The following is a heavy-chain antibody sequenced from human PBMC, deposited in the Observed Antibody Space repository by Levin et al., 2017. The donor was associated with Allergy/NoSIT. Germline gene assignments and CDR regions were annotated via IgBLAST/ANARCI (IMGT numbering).Heavy chain of an antibody. D-gene: IGHD2-15*01. CDR2: ISSSGSTI. Sequence: GESLKISCAASGFTFSDYYMSWIRQAPGKGLEWVSYISSSGSTIYYADSVKGRFTISRDNAKNSLYLQMNSLRAEDTAVYYCARYRGRWVAFDYWGQGTLVTVSS. CDR3: ARYRGRWVAFDY. V-gene: IGHV3-11*01. J-gene: IGHJ4*02. CDR1: GFTFSDYY.